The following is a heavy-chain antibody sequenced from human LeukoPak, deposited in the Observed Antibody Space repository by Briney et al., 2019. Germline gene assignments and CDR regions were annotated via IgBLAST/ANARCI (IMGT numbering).Heavy chain of an antibody. CDR2: MYTSGIT. V-gene: IGHV4-4*07. CDR3: AREISVVDMRCVDI. Sequence: SETLSLTCTVSGGSISSYYWSWIRQPAGKGLEWIGRMYTSGITNYNPSLKSRVTMAVDTSKNQFSLELSSVTAADTAVYYCAREISVVDMRCVDIWGQGTMVTVSS. J-gene: IGHJ3*02. D-gene: IGHD2-21*01. CDR1: GGSISSYY.